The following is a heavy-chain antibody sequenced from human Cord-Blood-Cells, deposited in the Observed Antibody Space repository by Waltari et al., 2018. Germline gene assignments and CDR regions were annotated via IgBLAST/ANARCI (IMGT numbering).Heavy chain of an antibody. CDR2: ISSSSSYI. J-gene: IGHJ4*02. Sequence: EVQLVESGGGLVKPGGSPRLSCAASGFTFSSYSMNWVRQAPGKGLEWVSSISSSSSYIYYADSVKGRFTISRDNAKNSLYLQMNSLRAEDTAVYYCARPYYDFWSGYYYFDYWGQGTLVTVSS. CDR1: GFTFSSYS. V-gene: IGHV3-21*01. CDR3: ARPYYDFWSGYYYFDY. D-gene: IGHD3-3*01.